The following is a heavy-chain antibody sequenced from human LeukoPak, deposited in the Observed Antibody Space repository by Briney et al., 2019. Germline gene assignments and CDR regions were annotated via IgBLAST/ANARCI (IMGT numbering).Heavy chain of an antibody. CDR1: GFTFSSFS. D-gene: IGHD1-26*01. CDR2: TSYDGSNK. V-gene: IGHV3-30*18. Sequence: GRSLRLSCAATGFTFSSFSMHWVRQAPGKGLEWVAVTSYDGSNKYYADSVKGRFTISRDNSKNTLYLQMNSLRAEDTAVYYCAKAHSGSYYEFDYWGQGTLVTVSS. J-gene: IGHJ4*02. CDR3: AKAHSGSYYEFDY.